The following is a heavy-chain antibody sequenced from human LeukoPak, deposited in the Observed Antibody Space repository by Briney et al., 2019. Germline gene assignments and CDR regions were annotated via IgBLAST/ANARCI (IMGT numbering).Heavy chain of an antibody. V-gene: IGHV1-69*04. J-gene: IGHJ6*02. CDR3: ARDLQDGTRILDV. Sequence: ASVKVSCKASGGTFSSYAISWVRQAPGQGLEWVGRIIPILGIANYAQKFQGRVTITADKSTSTAYMELSSLRSEDTAVYYCARDLQDGTRILDVWGQGTTVTVSS. D-gene: IGHD2-15*01. CDR1: GGTFSSYA. CDR2: IIPILGIA.